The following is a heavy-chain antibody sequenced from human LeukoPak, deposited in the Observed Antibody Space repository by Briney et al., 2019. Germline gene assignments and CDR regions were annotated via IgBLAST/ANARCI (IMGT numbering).Heavy chain of an antibody. D-gene: IGHD6-6*01. J-gene: IGHJ4*02. CDR2: IYHSGST. Sequence: SETLSLTCTVSGYSISSGYYWGWIRQPPGKGLEWIGSIYHSGSTYYNPSLKSRVTISVDTSKNQFSLKLSSVTAADTAMYYCARDNEVAARSFDYWGQGTLVTVSS. CDR1: GYSISSGYY. CDR3: ARDNEVAARSFDY. V-gene: IGHV4-38-2*02.